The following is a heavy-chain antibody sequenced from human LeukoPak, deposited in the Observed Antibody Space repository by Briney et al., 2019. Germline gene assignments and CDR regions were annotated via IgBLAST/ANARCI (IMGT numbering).Heavy chain of an antibody. CDR1: GFTFSDYW. CDR2: ISSDGSRV. D-gene: IGHD4-17*01. CDR3: AREVVDYVGNLDS. Sequence: GGSLRLSCAASGFTFSDYWMHWVRQAPGKGLVWVSRISSDGSRVTYADSVKGRFTISRDDSKDTLFLQMNSLRPDDTAVYFCAREVVDYVGNLDSWGQGTQVTVSS. J-gene: IGHJ4*02. V-gene: IGHV3-74*01.